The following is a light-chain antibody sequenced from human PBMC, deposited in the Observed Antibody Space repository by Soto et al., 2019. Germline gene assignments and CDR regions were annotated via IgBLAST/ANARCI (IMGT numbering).Light chain of an antibody. CDR2: EVT. CDR1: SSDVGGYNY. J-gene: IGLJ3*02. V-gene: IGLV2-14*01. Sequence: QSVLTQPASVPGSPGQSITISCTGTSSDVGGYNYVSWYQQHPGKAPKLMIYEVTNRPSWISNRFSGSKSGNTASLTISGLQAEDEADYWCSSYTASSTLVFGGGTKLTVL. CDR3: SSYTASSTLV.